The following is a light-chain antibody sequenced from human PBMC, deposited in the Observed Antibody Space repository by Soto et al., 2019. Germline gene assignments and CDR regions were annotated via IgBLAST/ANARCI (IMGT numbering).Light chain of an antibody. CDR1: NIGGKS. CDR3: QVWDRSTDSP. Sequence: SYELTQPPSVSVAPGKTATITCGGNNIGGKSVHWYQQKPGQAPVLVIYYDSDRPSGIPERFSGSHSGNTATLTISRVEAGDEADYYCQVWDRSTDSPFGGGTQLTVL. V-gene: IGLV3-21*04. CDR2: YDS. J-gene: IGLJ2*01.